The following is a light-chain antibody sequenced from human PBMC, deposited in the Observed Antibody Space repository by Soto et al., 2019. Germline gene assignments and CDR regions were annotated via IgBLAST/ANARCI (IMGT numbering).Light chain of an antibody. CDR3: SSFASSNTWV. Sequence: QSVLTQLPSASGSPGQSVTISCTGTSSDVGAYNYVSWYQQHAGKAPKLVIYEVTKRPSGVPDRFSGSKSANTASLTVSGLQAEDEADYYCSSFASSNTWVFGGGTKVTVL. CDR1: SSDVGAYNY. V-gene: IGLV2-8*01. J-gene: IGLJ3*02. CDR2: EVT.